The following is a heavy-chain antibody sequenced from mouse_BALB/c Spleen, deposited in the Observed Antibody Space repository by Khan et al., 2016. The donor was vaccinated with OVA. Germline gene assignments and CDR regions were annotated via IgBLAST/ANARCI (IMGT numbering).Heavy chain of an antibody. Sequence: QVQLKQSGPELVRPGASVKISCKGSGYTFSDYAMHWVKQSHAKSLEWIGLISTYHGNTNYNQKFKGKATMTVDKSSSTAYMELARLTSEDSAIYYCASGFEGFYVMNYGGKGTSVTGSS. CDR1: GYTFSDYA. CDR3: ASGFEGFYVMNY. V-gene: IGHV1S137*01. CDR2: ISTYHGNT. J-gene: IGHJ4*01.